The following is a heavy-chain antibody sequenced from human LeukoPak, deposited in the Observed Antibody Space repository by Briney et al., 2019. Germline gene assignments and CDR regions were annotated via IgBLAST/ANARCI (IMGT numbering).Heavy chain of an antibody. J-gene: IGHJ4*02. Sequence: PGGSLRLSCTASGFGFSINGMAWVRQAPGKGLEWVSMISGNGGTTYYADSVKGRFTVSRDNSKNTVYLQMNSLRAEGTARYYCAKDQGSWYMWFDYWGQGTVVTVSS. CDR3: AKDQGSWYMWFDY. D-gene: IGHD6-13*01. V-gene: IGHV3-23*01. CDR1: GFGFSING. CDR2: ISGNGGTT.